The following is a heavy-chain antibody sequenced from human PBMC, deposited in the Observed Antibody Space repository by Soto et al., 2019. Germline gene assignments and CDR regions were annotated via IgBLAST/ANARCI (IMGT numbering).Heavy chain of an antibody. CDR3: AGGHDYDYVLDPYGMDV. CDR2: INPNSGGT. D-gene: IGHD3-16*01. J-gene: IGHJ6*02. CDR1: GYTFTGYY. Sequence: ASVKVSCKASGYTFTGYYMHWVRQAPGQRLEWMGWINPNSGGTNYAQEFQGWVTMTRDTSISTAYMELSSLRAEDTAVYYCAGGHDYDYVLDPYGMDVWGQGTTVTVSS. V-gene: IGHV1-2*04.